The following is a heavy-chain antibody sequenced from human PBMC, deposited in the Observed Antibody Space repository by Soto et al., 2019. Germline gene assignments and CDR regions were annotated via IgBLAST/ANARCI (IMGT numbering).Heavy chain of an antibody. J-gene: IGHJ4*02. D-gene: IGHD3-22*01. CDR1: GGTFSSYA. CDR3: ARSLASYYDSSGYFGY. Sequence: SVKVSCKASGGTFSSYAISWVRQAPGQGLEWMGGIIPIFGTANYAQKFQGRVTITADESTSTAYMELSSLRSEDTAVYYCARSLASYYDSSGYFGYWGQGTLVTVPQ. CDR2: IIPIFGTA. V-gene: IGHV1-69*13.